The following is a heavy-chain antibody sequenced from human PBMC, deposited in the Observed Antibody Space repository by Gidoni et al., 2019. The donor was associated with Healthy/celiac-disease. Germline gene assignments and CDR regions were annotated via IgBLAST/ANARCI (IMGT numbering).Heavy chain of an antibody. D-gene: IGHD2-15*01. CDR3: ASSLGVVVAATPGD. CDR1: GGTFSSYA. CDR2: IIPIFGTA. Sequence: QVQLVQSGAAVKKPGSSVKVSCKASGGTFSSYAISWVRQAPGQGLEWMGGIIPIFGTANYAQKFQGRVTITADKSTSTAYMELSSLRSEDTAVYYCASSLGVVVAATPGDWGQGTLVTVSS. J-gene: IGHJ4*02. V-gene: IGHV1-69*06.